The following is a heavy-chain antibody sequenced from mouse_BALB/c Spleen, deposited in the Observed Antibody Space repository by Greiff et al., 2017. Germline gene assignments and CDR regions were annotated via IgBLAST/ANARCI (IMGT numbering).Heavy chain of an antibody. J-gene: IGHJ3*01. D-gene: IGHD1-1*01. V-gene: IGHV10-3*03. CDR1: GFTFNTYA. CDR2: IRSKSNNYAT. CDR3: GRGDGFAY. Sequence: EVMLVESGGGLVQPKGSLKLSCAASGFTFNTYAMHWVCQAPGKGLEWVARIRSKSNNYATYYADSVKDRFTISRDDSQSMLYLQMNNLKTEDTAMYYCGRGDGFAYWGQGTLVTVSA.